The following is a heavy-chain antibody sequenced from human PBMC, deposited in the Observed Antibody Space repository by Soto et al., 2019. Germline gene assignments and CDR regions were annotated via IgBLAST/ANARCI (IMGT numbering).Heavy chain of an antibody. CDR2: ISSDGGTK. V-gene: IGHV3-30-3*01. D-gene: IGHD3-10*01. J-gene: IGHJ4*02. CDR1: GFTFSSHA. Sequence: QSGGSLRLSCAASGFTFSSHAMQWVRQAPGKGLEWVTVISSDGGTKFYADSVKGRFTTSRDNSKNTLWLQMNGLRVEDTAVYFCARDYSGSGSFDYWGQGTLVTVSS. CDR3: ARDYSGSGSFDY.